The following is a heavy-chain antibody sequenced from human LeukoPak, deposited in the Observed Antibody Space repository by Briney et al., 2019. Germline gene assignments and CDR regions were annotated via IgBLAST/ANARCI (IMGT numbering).Heavy chain of an antibody. Sequence: PSETLSLTCTVSGGSISSYYWSWIRQPPGKGLEWIGYIYYSGSTNYNPSLKSRVTISVDTSKNQFSLKLSSVTAADTAVYYCARDWGSSSGWSPVPYYYGMDVWGQGTTVTVSS. J-gene: IGHJ6*02. CDR3: ARDWGSSSGWSPVPYYYGMDV. CDR2: IYYSGST. CDR1: GGSISSYY. D-gene: IGHD6-19*01. V-gene: IGHV4-59*01.